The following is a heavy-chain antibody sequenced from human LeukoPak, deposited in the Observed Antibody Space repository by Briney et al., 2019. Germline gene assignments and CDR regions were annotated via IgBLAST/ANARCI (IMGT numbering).Heavy chain of an antibody. D-gene: IGHD3-3*01. J-gene: IGHJ4*02. CDR3: AALSGSFDY. CDR2: ISYDGSNK. Sequence: GRSLRLSCAASGFTFSSYGMHWVRQAPGKGLEWVAVISYDGSNKYYADSVKGRFTIPRDNSKNTLYLQMNSLRAEDTAVYYCAALSGSFDYWGQGTLVTVSS. CDR1: GFTFSSYG. V-gene: IGHV3-30*03.